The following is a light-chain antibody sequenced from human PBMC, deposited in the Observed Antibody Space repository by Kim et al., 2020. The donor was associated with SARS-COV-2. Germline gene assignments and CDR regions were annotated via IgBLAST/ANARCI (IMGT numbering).Light chain of an antibody. Sequence: SPGERATLACRASQTMNNKLVWYQHKPGQAPRLLTYDATTRATGVPARFIGSGSETDFTLTISSLQSEDFAVYYCQQSNDWPPLTFGQGTKVDIK. J-gene: IGKJ1*01. CDR1: QTMNNK. CDR3: QQSNDWPPLT. V-gene: IGKV3-15*01. CDR2: DAT.